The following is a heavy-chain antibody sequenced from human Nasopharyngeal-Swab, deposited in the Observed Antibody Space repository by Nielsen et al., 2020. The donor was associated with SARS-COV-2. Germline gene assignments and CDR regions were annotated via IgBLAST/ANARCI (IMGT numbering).Heavy chain of an antibody. CDR1: GFTFSSYG. Sequence: GESLKISCTVSGFTFSSYGMHWVRQAPGKGLEWVAVIWYDGSYKYYGDSAKGRFTISRDNSKNTLYLEMNNLRVEDTAVYYCARDRVGWLQLSPDAFDIWGQGTMVTVSS. J-gene: IGHJ3*02. V-gene: IGHV3-33*01. D-gene: IGHD5-24*01. CDR2: IWYDGSYK. CDR3: ARDRVGWLQLSPDAFDI.